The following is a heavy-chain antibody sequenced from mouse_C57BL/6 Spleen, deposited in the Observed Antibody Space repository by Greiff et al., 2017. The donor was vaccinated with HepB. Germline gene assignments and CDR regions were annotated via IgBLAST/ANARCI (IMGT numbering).Heavy chain of an antibody. D-gene: IGHD2-5*01. CDR2: ISDGGSYT. V-gene: IGHV5-4*01. Sequence: EVQGVESGGGLVKPGGSLKLSCAASGFTFSSYAMSWVRQTPEKRLEWVATISDGGSYTYYPDDVKGRFTISRDNAKNNLYLQMSHLKSEDTAMYYCAREGYSNTGFAYWGQGTLVTVSA. CDR1: GFTFSSYA. J-gene: IGHJ3*01. CDR3: AREGYSNTGFAY.